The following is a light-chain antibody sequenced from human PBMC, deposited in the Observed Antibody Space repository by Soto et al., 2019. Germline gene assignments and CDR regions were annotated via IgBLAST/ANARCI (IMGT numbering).Light chain of an antibody. Sequence: QAVVTQPPSLSGAPGQNIIISCTGGGSNIGAGFDVHWYQQLPGTAPKLLIYGNTNRPSGVPDRFSGSKSGTSASLVITGLQAEDEADYYCQSYDTGLRGPVVFGGGTQLTVL. CDR1: GSNIGAGFD. CDR3: QSYDTGLRGPVV. CDR2: GNT. V-gene: IGLV1-40*01. J-gene: IGLJ2*01.